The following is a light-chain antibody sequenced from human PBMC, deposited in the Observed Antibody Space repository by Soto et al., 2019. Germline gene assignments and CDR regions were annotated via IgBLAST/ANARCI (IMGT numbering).Light chain of an antibody. J-gene: IGLJ1*01. V-gene: IGLV1-51*01. CDR2: DNN. CDR1: SSNIGNNY. CDR3: EKWDSRLGAGGYV. Sequence: QSVLTQPPSVSAAPGQKVTISCSGSSSNIGNNYVSWYQQLPGTAPKLLIYDNNKRPSGIPDRFSGSKTGTSATLGITGHQTGDEADNNGEKWDSRLGAGGYVSGTGTKVPV.